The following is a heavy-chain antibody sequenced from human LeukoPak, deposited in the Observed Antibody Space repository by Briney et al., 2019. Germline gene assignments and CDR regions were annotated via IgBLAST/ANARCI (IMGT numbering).Heavy chain of an antibody. CDR2: IASDGSST. J-gene: IGHJ4*02. CDR3: ARGRPHGNDY. V-gene: IGHV3-74*01. D-gene: IGHD4-23*01. Sequence: GGSLRLSCAASGFTFSSYWMNWVRQAPGKGLVWVSRIASDGSSTTYADSVKGRFSISRDNAENTLYLQMNSLRVEDTAVYYCARGRPHGNDYWGQGTLVTVSS. CDR1: GFTFSSYW.